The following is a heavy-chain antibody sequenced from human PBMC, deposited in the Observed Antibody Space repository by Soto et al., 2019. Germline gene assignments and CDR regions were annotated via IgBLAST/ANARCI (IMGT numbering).Heavy chain of an antibody. D-gene: IGHD2-15*01. CDR1: GFTFSSYA. CDR2: ISGSGGST. CDR3: ARDRCSGGSCYSNGHWFDP. V-gene: IGHV3-23*01. J-gene: IGHJ5*02. Sequence: GGSLRLSCAASGFTFSSYAMSWVRQAPGKGLEWVSAISGSGGSTYYADSVKGRFTISRDNSKNTLYLQMNSLRAADTAVYYCARDRCSGGSCYSNGHWFDPWGQGTLVTVSS.